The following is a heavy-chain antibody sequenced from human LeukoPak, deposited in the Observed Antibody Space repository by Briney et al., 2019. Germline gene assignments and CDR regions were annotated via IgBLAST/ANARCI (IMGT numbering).Heavy chain of an antibody. J-gene: IGHJ1*01. CDR1: GFTFSSYA. CDR3: AKEEGYYYDSGGYYVEYFQH. D-gene: IGHD3-22*01. CDR2: IYSGGST. V-gene: IGHV3-23*03. Sequence: GGSLRLSCAASGFTFSSYAMSWVRQAPGKGLEWVSVIYSGGSTYYADSVKGRFTFSRDNSKNTLYLQMNSLRAEDTAVYYCAKEEGYYYDSGGYYVEYFQHWGQGTLVTVSS.